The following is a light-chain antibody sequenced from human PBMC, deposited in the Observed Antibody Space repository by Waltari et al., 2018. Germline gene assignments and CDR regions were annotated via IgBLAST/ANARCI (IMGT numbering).Light chain of an antibody. CDR3: QSYYGTDWV. V-gene: IGLV6-57*04. Sequence: NFMLTQPHSVSESPGKTVPISCTRSSGSIASNYVQWYQPRPGSAPTTVIYENNQRPSGVSDRFSGSIDSSSNSAPLTISGLKAEDEADYYCQSYYGTDWVFGGGTKLTVL. CDR1: SGSIASNY. CDR2: ENN. J-gene: IGLJ3*02.